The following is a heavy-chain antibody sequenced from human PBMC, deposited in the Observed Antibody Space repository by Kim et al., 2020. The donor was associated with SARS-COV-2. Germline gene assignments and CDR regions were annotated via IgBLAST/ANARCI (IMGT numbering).Heavy chain of an antibody. CDR2: IRSKAYGGTT. D-gene: IGHD6-6*01. J-gene: IGHJ5*02. V-gene: IGHV3-49*03. Sequence: GGSLRLSCTASGFTFGDYAMSWFRQAPGKGLEWVGFIRSKAYGGTTEYAASVKGRFTISRDDSKSIAYLQMNSLKTEDTAVYYCTIARLRVYSSSPRLFDPWGQGTLVTVSS. CDR3: TIARLRVYSSSPRLFDP. CDR1: GFTFGDYA.